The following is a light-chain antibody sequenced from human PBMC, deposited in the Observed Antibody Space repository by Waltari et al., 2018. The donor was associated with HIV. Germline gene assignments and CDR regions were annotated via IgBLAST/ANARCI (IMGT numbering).Light chain of an antibody. CDR2: GAS. V-gene: IGKV3-20*01. J-gene: IGKJ1*01. Sequence: EIVLTQSPGTLSLSPGERATLSCRASQSVGSNYLAWYQQKPGQAPRLLIYGASSRATGIPDRFSGSGSGTDFTLTISRLEPEEFAVYYCQRYGASPPWTFGQGTKVEIK. CDR1: QSVGSNY. CDR3: QRYGASPPWT.